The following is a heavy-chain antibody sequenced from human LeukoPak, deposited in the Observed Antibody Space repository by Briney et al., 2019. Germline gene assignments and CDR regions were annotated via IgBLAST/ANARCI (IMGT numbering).Heavy chain of an antibody. CDR2: INPNSGGT. D-gene: IGHD5-24*01. CDR1: GYTFTGYY. J-gene: IGHJ4*02. Sequence: ASVKVSCKASGYTFTGYYMHWVRQAPGQGLEWMGWINPNSGGTNYVQKFQGRVTMTRDTSISTAYMELSRLRSDDTAVYYCARVREGYNGGVAYWGQGTLVTVSS. CDR3: ARVREGYNGGVAY. V-gene: IGHV1-2*02.